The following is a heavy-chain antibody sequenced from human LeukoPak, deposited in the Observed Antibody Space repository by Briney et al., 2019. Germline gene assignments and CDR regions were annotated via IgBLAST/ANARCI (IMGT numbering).Heavy chain of an antibody. CDR2: IYSGGST. V-gene: IGHV3-53*01. D-gene: IGHD4-17*01. CDR3: ARDSDYGDYSY. Sequence: PGGSLRLSCAASGFTVSSNYMSWVRQAPGKGLEWVSVIYSGGSTYYADSVKGRFTISRDNSKNTLYLQMNSLRAEDTAVYYCARDSDYGDYSYRGQGTLVTVSS. CDR1: GFTVSSNY. J-gene: IGHJ4*02.